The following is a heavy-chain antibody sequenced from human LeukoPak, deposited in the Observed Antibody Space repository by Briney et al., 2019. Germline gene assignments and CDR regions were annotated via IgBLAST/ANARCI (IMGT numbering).Heavy chain of an antibody. D-gene: IGHD3-3*01. CDR3: VRGPIFGVVTTFDY. CDR2: IYSGGST. Sequence: GGSLRLSCAASGFTVSSNYMSWVRQAPGKGLEWVSVIYSGGSTYYADSVKGRFTISRDNSKNTLYLQMNSLRAEDTAVYYCVRGPIFGVVTTFDYWGQGTLVTVSS. J-gene: IGHJ4*02. V-gene: IGHV3-53*01. CDR1: GFTVSSNY.